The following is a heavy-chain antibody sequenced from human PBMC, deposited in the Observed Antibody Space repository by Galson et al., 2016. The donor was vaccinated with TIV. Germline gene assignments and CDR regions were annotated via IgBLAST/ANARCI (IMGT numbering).Heavy chain of an antibody. J-gene: IGHJ6*02. V-gene: IGHV3-53*05. CDR3: ARETV. CDR1: GFIVNTKY. CDR2: IYSDGNA. Sequence: SCAASGFIVNTKYVSWVRQAPGKVLEWVSVIYSDGNAYYADSVKGRFTISGDNSQSTLYLQMNSLRGDDTAVYYCARETVWGQGTTVTVSS.